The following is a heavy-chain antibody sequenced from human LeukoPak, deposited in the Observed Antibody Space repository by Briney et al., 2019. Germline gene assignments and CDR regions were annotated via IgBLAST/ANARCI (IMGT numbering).Heavy chain of an antibody. CDR2: ISWNSGSI. CDR3: AKDFGLRPGIAVFDY. Sequence: PGGSLRLSCAASGFTFDDYAMHWVRQAPGKGLEWVSGISWNSGSIGYADSVKGRFTISRDNAKNSLYLQMNSLRAEDTALYYCAKDFGLRPGIAVFDYWGQGTLVTVSS. J-gene: IGHJ4*02. D-gene: IGHD6-13*01. CDR1: GFTFDDYA. V-gene: IGHV3-9*01.